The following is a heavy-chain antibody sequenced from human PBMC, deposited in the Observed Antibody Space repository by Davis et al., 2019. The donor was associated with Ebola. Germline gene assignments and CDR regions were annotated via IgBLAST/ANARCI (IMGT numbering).Heavy chain of an antibody. CDR3: AKDWYSSGWAPRWEV. J-gene: IGHJ3*01. D-gene: IGHD6-19*01. V-gene: IGHV3-43*01. CDR2: MSRDGDNT. CDR1: GFKFDDYA. Sequence: GESLKISCVGSGFKFDDYALHWVRQAPGKGLEWVSLMSRDGDNTFYADSVNGRFTISRDNRNNALYLQMNSLRTEDSGMYYCAKDWYSSGWAPRWEVWGRGTEVTVSS.